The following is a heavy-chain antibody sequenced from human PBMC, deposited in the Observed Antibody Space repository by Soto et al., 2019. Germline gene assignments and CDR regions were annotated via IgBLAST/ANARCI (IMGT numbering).Heavy chain of an antibody. CDR3: VTAVRTRLDN. D-gene: IGHD3-10*01. Sequence: GGSLRLSCAVSGFTFSTYSMNWVRRAPGKGLEWVSSIRQSGDRSSYADSAKGRFTISRDNSKNTLYLQMNGLRLDDTAVYYCVTAVRTRLDNWGPGTLVTVSS. J-gene: IGHJ4*02. CDR2: IRQSGDRS. CDR1: GFTFSTYS. V-gene: IGHV3-23*01.